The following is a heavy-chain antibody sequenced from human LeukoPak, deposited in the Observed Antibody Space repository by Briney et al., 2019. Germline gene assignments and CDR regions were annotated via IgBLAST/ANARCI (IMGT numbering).Heavy chain of an antibody. V-gene: IGHV4-30-4*01. CDR1: GASISSGDYY. D-gene: IGHD3-22*01. Sequence: SETLSLTCTVSGASISSGDYYWNWIRQSPGKGLEWIGYIYYTGSIYYNPSLKSRVIISVDTSKNQFSLNLSSVTAADTAVYYCARGLLSRDYDSSGFGYWGQGTLVTVSS. CDR3: ARGLLSRDYDSSGFGY. J-gene: IGHJ4*02. CDR2: IYYTGSI.